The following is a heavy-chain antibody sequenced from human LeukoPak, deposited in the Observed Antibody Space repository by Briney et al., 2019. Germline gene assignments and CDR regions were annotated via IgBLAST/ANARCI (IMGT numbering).Heavy chain of an antibody. Sequence: SETLSLTCTVSGGSISSGSYYWSWVRQPAGKGLEWIGRIYTSGSTNYNPSLKSRVTISVDTSKNQFSLKLSSVTAADTAVYYCARATVTLGRNYYYMDVWGKGTTVTISS. CDR2: IYTSGST. D-gene: IGHD4-17*01. CDR3: ARATVTLGRNYYYMDV. V-gene: IGHV4-61*02. CDR1: GGSISSGSYY. J-gene: IGHJ6*03.